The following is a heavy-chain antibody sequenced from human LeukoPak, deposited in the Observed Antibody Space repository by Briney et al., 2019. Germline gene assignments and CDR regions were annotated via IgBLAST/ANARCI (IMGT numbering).Heavy chain of an antibody. CDR3: ASGSSSSWPTSFDY. CDR2: IYHSGST. V-gene: IGHV4-38-2*02. D-gene: IGHD6-13*01. CDR1: GYSISSGYY. Sequence: ASETLSLTCTVSGYSISSGYYWGWIRQPPGKGLEWIGTIYHSGSTYYNPSLKSLVTISLDTSKNQFSLKLSSVTAADTAVYYCASGSSSSWPTSFDYWGQGTLVTVSS. J-gene: IGHJ4*02.